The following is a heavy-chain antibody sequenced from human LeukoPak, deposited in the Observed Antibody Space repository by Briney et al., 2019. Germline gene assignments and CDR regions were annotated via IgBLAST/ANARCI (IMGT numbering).Heavy chain of an antibody. V-gene: IGHV3-23*01. Sequence: GGSLTLSCAASGFTFSSYAMSWVRQAPGKGLERFSVIRGSGGSTYSADSGKGRFTISRDNSKSTLYLQMTSLRAEDTAVYYCAKPGPTDYFDYWGQGNLVTVSS. CDR2: IRGSGGST. CDR1: GFTFSSYA. J-gene: IGHJ4*02. CDR3: AKPGPTDYFDY.